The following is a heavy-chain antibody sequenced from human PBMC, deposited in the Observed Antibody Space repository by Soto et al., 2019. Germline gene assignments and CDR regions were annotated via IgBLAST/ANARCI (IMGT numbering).Heavy chain of an antibody. J-gene: IGHJ6*02. D-gene: IGHD6-19*01. V-gene: IGHV1-69*13. CDR3: ARGKAGIAVAGQYYYYYGMDV. CDR2: IIPIFGTA. CDR1: GGTFSSYA. Sequence: SVKVSCKASGGTFSSYAISWVRQAPGQGLEWMGGIIPIFGTANYAQKFQGRVTITADESTSTAYMELSSLRSEDTAVYYCARGKAGIAVAGQYYYYYGMDVWGQGTTVTVSS.